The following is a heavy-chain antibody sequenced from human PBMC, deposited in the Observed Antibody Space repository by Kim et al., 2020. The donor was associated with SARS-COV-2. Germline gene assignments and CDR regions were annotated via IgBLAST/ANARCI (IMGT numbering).Heavy chain of an antibody. D-gene: IGHD2-2*01. CDR1: GGSVSSGSYY. CDR3: ARSRDCSSTSCYEGGMDV. CDR2: IYYSGST. V-gene: IGHV4-61*01. Sequence: SETLSLTCTVSGGSVSSGSYYWSWIRQPPGKGLEWIGYIYYSGSTNYNPSLKSRVTISVDTSKNQFSLKLSSVTAADTAVYYCARSRDCSSTSCYEGGMDVWGQGTTVTVSS. J-gene: IGHJ6*02.